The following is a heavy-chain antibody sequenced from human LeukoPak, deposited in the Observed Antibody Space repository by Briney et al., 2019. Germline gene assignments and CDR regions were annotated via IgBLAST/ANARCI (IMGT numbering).Heavy chain of an antibody. CDR1: GVSISSYY. CDR2: IYYSGST. D-gene: IGHD1-20*01. CDR3: ARDATKITETNDAFDI. J-gene: IGHJ3*02. Sequence: SETLSLTCTVSGVSISSYYWSWIRQPPGKGLEWIGYIYYSGSTNYNPSLKSRVTISVDTSKNQFSLKLSSVTAADTAVYYCARDATKITETNDAFDIWGQGTMVTVSS. V-gene: IGHV4-59*01.